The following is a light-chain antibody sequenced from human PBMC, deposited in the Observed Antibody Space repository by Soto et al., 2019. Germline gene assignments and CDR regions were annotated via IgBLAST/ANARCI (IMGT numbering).Light chain of an antibody. CDR3: QHYKNWPPPWT. J-gene: IGKJ1*01. Sequence: EVVMTQSPVTLSVSPGETATLSCRASQSVDTNLAWYQQRPGQAARLLINSASTRATGIPTRFSGSGSGTDFILTISSLQSEDSAVYYCQHYKNWPPPWTFGQGTKVEIK. CDR1: QSVDTN. CDR2: SAS. V-gene: IGKV3-15*01.